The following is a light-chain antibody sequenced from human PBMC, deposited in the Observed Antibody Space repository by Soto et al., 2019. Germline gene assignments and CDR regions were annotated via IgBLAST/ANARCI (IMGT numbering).Light chain of an antibody. J-gene: IGKJ1*01. CDR3: QQYGSSLGT. CDR1: QSVSSSY. V-gene: IGKV3-20*01. Sequence: EIVMTQSPATLSVSPGERATLSCRASQSVSSSYLAWYQQKPGQAPRLLIYGASSRATGIPDRFSGSGSGTDFTLTISRLEPEDIAVYYCQQYGSSLGTFGQGTKVDIK. CDR2: GAS.